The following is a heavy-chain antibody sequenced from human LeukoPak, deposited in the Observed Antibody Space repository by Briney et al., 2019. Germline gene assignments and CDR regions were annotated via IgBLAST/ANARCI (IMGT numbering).Heavy chain of an antibody. V-gene: IGHV3-23*01. CDR3: AYGVSTLSPYHFEN. CDR2: ISGSGGYT. D-gene: IGHD3-16*02. Sequence: GGSLRLSCAVSGFRFSSYAMSWVRQAPGKGLDWVSVISGSGGYTYYADSVKGRFTISRDNSKNTLYLQMNSLRAEDTAVYYCAYGVSTLSPYHFENWGQGTLVTVSS. CDR1: GFRFSSYA. J-gene: IGHJ4*02.